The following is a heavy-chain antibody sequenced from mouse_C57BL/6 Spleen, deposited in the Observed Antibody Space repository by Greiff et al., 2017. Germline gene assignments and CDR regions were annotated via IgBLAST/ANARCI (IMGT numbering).Heavy chain of an antibody. CDR3: AREGANGDDWYCDV. CDR2: IYPGDGDT. J-gene: IGHJ1*03. CDR1: GYAFSSYW. D-gene: IGHD4-1*01. V-gene: IGHV1-80*01. Sequence: QVQLQQSGAELVKPGASVKISCKASGYAFSSYWMNWVKQRPGKGLEWIGQIYPGDGDTNYNGKFKGKATLTADKSSSTAYMQLSSLTSEDSAVYFCAREGANGDDWYCDVWGTGTTVTVSS.